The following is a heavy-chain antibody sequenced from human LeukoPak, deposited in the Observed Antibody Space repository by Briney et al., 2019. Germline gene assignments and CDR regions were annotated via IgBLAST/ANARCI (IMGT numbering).Heavy chain of an antibody. D-gene: IGHD6-6*01. CDR1: GGSVSSSSYY. Sequence: SETLSLTCTVSGGSVSSSSYYWGWIRQPPGKGLEWIGSIYYSGSTYYNPSLKSRVTISVDTSKNQFSLKLSSVTAADTAVYYCARQSSTSIDYWGQGTLVTVSS. CDR2: IYYSGST. V-gene: IGHV4-39*07. J-gene: IGHJ4*02. CDR3: ARQSSTSIDY.